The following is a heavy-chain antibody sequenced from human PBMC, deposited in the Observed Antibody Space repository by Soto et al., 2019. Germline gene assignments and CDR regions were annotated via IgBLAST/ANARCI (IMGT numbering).Heavy chain of an antibody. Sequence: EVQLVESGGGLVKPGASLRLSCAASGFTFSGYSMNWVRQAPGKGLEWVSSISSSSTYITYADSVKGRFTISRDSAKNSLYLHMNSLRAEDTAMYYCAREGRQLVLDYFDYWGQGTLVTVSS. V-gene: IGHV3-21*06. CDR3: AREGRQLVLDYFDY. CDR1: GFTFSGYS. D-gene: IGHD6-6*01. J-gene: IGHJ4*02. CDR2: ISSSSTYI.